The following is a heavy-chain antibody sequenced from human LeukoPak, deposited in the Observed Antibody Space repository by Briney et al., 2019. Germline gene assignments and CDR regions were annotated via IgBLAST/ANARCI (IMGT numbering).Heavy chain of an antibody. CDR3: AAGYSGHANWFDP. D-gene: IGHD5-12*01. CDR2: IKQDGSEK. CDR1: GFTFSISW. V-gene: IGHV3-7*01. Sequence: GGSLRLSCAASGFTFSISWMTWVRQAPGKGLEWVANIKQDGSEKYYLDSVKGRFTISRDNAKNSLYLQMSILRAEDTAVYYCAAGYSGHANWFDPWGQGTLVTVSS. J-gene: IGHJ5*02.